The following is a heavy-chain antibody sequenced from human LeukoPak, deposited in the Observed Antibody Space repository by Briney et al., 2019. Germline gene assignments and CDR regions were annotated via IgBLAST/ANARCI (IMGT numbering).Heavy chain of an antibody. CDR3: ARGGATVTKILGHYMDV. J-gene: IGHJ6*03. CDR1: GFTFSSYS. V-gene: IGHV3-21*01. D-gene: IGHD4-17*01. CDR2: ISSSSSYI. Sequence: GGSLRLSCAASGFTFSSYSMNWVRQAPGEGLEWVSSISSSSSYIYYADSVKGRFTISRDNAKNSLYLQMNSLRAEDTAVYYCARGGATVTKILGHYMDVWGKGTTVTVSS.